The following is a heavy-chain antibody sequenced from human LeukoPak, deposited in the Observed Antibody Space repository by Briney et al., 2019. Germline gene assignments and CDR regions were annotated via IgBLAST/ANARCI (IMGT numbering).Heavy chain of an antibody. CDR2: IVVGSGNT. V-gene: IGHV1-58*01. D-gene: IGHD3-3*01. CDR1: GFTFTSSA. J-gene: IGHJ6*02. Sequence: SVKVSCKASGFTFTSSAVQWVRQARGQRLEWIGWIVVGSGNTNYAQKFQERVTITRDMSTSTAYMELRSLRSDDTAVYYCARVAIFGVVPHYGMDVWGQGTTVTVSS. CDR3: ARVAIFGVVPHYGMDV.